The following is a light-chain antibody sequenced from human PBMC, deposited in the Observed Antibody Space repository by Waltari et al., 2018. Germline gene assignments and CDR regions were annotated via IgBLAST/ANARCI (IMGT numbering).Light chain of an antibody. CDR3: YSTDDTGNYWV. CDR2: EDT. V-gene: IGLV3-10*01. J-gene: IGLJ3*02. Sequence: SYELTQPPSVSVSPGHTARITCSGEALPNKYAYWYRQKSGHAPVLVIYEDTKRPSGIPERFSASNSVAAATLTITGAQVEDEADYFCYSTDDTGNYWVFGGGTKLTVL. CDR1: ALPNKY.